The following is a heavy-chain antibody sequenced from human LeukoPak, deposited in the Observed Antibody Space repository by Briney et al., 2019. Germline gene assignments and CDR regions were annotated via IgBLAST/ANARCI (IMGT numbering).Heavy chain of an antibody. V-gene: IGHV3-23*01. Sequence: PGGSLRLSCAASGFTFSSYGMSWVRQAPGKGLEWVSAISGIGGSTYYADSVKGRFTISRDNAKNSLYWQMNSLIAEDTAVYYCARTQWGLTSITMVRGVKLSWFDPWGQGTLVTVSS. CDR3: ARTQWGLTSITMVRGVKLSWFDP. CDR1: GFTFSSYG. D-gene: IGHD3-10*01. J-gene: IGHJ5*02. CDR2: ISGIGGST.